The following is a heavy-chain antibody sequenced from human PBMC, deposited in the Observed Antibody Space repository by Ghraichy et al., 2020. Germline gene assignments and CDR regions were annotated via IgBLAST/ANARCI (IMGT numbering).Heavy chain of an antibody. CDR1: GGSFSGYY. V-gene: IGHV4-34*01. D-gene: IGHD3-10*01. J-gene: IGHJ4*02. Sequence: SETLSLTCAVYGGSFSGYYWSWIRQPQGKGLEWIGEINHSASTNYNPSLKSRVTISVDTSKNQFSLKLSSVTAADTAVYYCARQTAYGGEFDYWGQGTLVTVSS. CDR2: INHSAST. CDR3: ARQTAYGGEFDY.